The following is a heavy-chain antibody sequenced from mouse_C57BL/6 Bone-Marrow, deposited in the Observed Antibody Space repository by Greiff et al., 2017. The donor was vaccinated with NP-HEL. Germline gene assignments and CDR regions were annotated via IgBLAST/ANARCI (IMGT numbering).Heavy chain of an antibody. CDR1: GYTFTSYW. CDR2: IDPSGSYT. D-gene: IGHD2-4*01. V-gene: IGHV1-69*01. Sequence: QVQLQQPGAELVMPGASVKLSCKASGYTFTSYWMHWVKQRPGQGLEWIGEIDPSGSYTNYNQKFKGKSTLTVDKSSSTVFMQLSSLTSEDSAVYYCARRIYYDYDWFAYWGQGTLVTVSA. CDR3: ARRIYYDYDWFAY. J-gene: IGHJ3*01.